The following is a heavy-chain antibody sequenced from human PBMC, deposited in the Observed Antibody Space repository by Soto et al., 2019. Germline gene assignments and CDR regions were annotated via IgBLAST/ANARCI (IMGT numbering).Heavy chain of an antibody. CDR3: AKVLEPYYYDSSGYDDAFDI. Sequence: PGGSLRLSCAASGFTFDDYTMHWVRQAPGKGLEWVSLISWDGGSTYYADSVKGRFTISRDNSKNSLYLQMNSLRTEDTALYYCAKVLEPYYYDSSGYDDAFDIWGQGTLVTVSS. CDR1: GFTFDDYT. J-gene: IGHJ3*02. V-gene: IGHV3-43*01. D-gene: IGHD3-22*01. CDR2: ISWDGGST.